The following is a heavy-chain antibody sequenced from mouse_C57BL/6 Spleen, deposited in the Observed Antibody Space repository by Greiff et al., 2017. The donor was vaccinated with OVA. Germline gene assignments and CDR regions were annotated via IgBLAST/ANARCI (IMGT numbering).Heavy chain of an antibody. CDR3: AREAGDYPFAY. Sequence: VKVVESGAELVRPGTSVKVSCKASGYAFTNYLIEWVKQRPGQGLEWIGVINPGSGGTNYNEKFKGKATLTADKSSSTAYMQLSSLTSEDSAVYFCAREAGDYPFAYWGQGTLVTVSA. CDR1: GYAFTNYL. V-gene: IGHV1-54*01. J-gene: IGHJ3*01. D-gene: IGHD2-4*01. CDR2: INPGSGGT.